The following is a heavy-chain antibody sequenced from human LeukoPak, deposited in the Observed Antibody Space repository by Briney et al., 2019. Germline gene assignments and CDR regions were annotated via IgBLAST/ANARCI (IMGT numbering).Heavy chain of an antibody. D-gene: IGHD2-2*01. Sequence: PGGSLRLSCAASGFTFSSYSMNWVRQAPGKGLEWVSYISSSSSTIYYADSVKGRFTISRDNSKNTLYLQMNSLRAEDTAVYYCAKVWRIYCSSTSCYLDYWGQGTLVTVSS. CDR2: ISSSSSTI. V-gene: IGHV3-48*01. CDR3: AKVWRIYCSSTSCYLDY. CDR1: GFTFSSYS. J-gene: IGHJ4*02.